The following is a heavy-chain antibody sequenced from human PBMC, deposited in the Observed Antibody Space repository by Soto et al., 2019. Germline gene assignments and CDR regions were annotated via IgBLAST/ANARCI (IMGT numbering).Heavy chain of an antibody. J-gene: IGHJ4*02. CDR1: VYTFASYG. CDR2: ISAYNGNT. CDR3: ARLTLAPDSSGYHTFDY. Sequence: ASVKVSCKASVYTFASYGISWVRQAPGQGLEWMGWISAYNGNTNYAQKLQGRVTMTTDTSTSAAYMELRSLRSDDTAMYYCARLTLAPDSSGYHTFDYWGLGTLVTVSS. V-gene: IGHV1-18*01. D-gene: IGHD3-22*01.